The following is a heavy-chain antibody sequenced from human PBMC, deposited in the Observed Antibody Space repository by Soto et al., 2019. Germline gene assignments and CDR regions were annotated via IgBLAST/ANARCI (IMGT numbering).Heavy chain of an antibody. V-gene: IGHV3-30*18. J-gene: IGHJ4*02. D-gene: IGHD1-26*01. CDR1: GFTFSSYG. Sequence: QVQLVESGGGVVQPGRSLRLSCVASGFTFSSYGMHWVRQAPGKGLEWVATISYDGSNTYYAEYVKGRFTISRDNSKNTLYLQMNSLRAEDTSGYYCAKEGGLSGSYYISSSYYFDYWGQGTLVTVSS. CDR2: ISYDGSNT. CDR3: AKEGGLSGSYYISSSYYFDY.